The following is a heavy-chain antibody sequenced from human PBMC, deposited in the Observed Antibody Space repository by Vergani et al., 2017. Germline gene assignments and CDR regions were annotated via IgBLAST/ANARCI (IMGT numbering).Heavy chain of an antibody. CDR3: ARAKRGRLAVGATDS. CDR1: GYSFNNYA. Sequence: QEQLVQSGSELKKPGASVKVSCKASGYSFNNYAIHWVRQAPGQGLEWMGWINPTTGNPTYARAFTGRFVFSLDTSISTAYLQIGSLKAEDTAVYFCARAKRGRLAVGATDSWGQGTLLNVSS. CDR2: INPTTGNP. V-gene: IGHV7-4-1*01. D-gene: IGHD6-19*01. J-gene: IGHJ4*02.